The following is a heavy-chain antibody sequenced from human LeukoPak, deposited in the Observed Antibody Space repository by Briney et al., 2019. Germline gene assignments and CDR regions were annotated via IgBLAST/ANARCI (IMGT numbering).Heavy chain of an antibody. V-gene: IGHV4-30-4*08. CDR3: ARGLSGSHKYASDY. CDR2: IYYSGST. CDR1: GGSISSGDYY. Sequence: SQTLSLTCTVSGGSISSGDYYWSWIRQPPGKGLEWIGYIYYSGSTYYNPSLKSRVTISVDTSKNQFSLKLSSVTAADTAVYYCARGLSGSHKYASDYWGQGTLVTVSS. D-gene: IGHD1-26*01. J-gene: IGHJ4*02.